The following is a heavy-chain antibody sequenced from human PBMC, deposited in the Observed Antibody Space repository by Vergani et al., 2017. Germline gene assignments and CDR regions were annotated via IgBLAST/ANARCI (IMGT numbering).Heavy chain of an antibody. CDR1: GFTFNRYG. J-gene: IGHJ4*02. Sequence: QVQLVQSEGGVVQPGGSLRLSCVASGFTFNRYGMQWVRQAPGKGLEWVAYVLFDGSNEYYADSVKGRFIVSRDNSNDALYLQMNSLRTDDTAVYYCARDLAYCHEGSCALWGQGSVVTVSS. D-gene: IGHD2-15*01. CDR2: VLFDGSNE. CDR3: ARDLAYCHEGSCAL. V-gene: IGHV3-30*02.